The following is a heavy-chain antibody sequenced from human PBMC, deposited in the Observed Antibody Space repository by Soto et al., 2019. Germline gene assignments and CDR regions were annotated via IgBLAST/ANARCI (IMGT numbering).Heavy chain of an antibody. Sequence: SSETLSLTCTVTGDSINNRSYYWGWIRQPPGKGLEWIGSIYYSGSTYNNPSLKSRVSMSVDTSKNQFSLKLRSVTAADTALYYCARQRTSVVTQAYFDSWGQGSLVTVSS. CDR2: IYYSGST. CDR1: GDSINNRSYY. J-gene: IGHJ4*02. CDR3: ARQRTSVVTQAYFDS. D-gene: IGHD2-21*02. V-gene: IGHV4-39*01.